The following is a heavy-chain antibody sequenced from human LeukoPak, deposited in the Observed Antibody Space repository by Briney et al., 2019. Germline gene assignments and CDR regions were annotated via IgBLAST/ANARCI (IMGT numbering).Heavy chain of an antibody. CDR2: IYPGDSDT. D-gene: IGHD3-9*01. CDR1: GYSFTSYW. J-gene: IGHJ6*02. Sequence: GESLKISCKGSGYSFTSYWIGWVRQMPGKGLEWMGIIYPGDSDTRYSPSFQGQVTISADKSISTAYLQWSSLKASDTAMYYCARLDDILTGYYLDGMDVWGQGTTVTVSS. V-gene: IGHV5-51*01. CDR3: ARLDDILTGYYLDGMDV.